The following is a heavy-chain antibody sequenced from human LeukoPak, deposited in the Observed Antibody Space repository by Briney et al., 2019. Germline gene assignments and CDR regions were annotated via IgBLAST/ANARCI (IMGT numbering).Heavy chain of an antibody. CDR3: AREYSSSNFDY. Sequence: ASVKVSCKASGYTFTGYYMHWVRQAPGQGLEWMAWINPNSGGTHYAQNLQGRVTVTRDTSISTLYMELSSLRSDDTGVYYCAREYSSSNFDYWGQGTLVTVSS. CDR1: GYTFTGYY. J-gene: IGHJ4*02. CDR2: INPNSGGT. V-gene: IGHV1-2*02. D-gene: IGHD6-6*01.